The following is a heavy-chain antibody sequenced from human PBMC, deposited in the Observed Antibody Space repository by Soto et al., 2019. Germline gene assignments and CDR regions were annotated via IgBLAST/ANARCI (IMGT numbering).Heavy chain of an antibody. Sequence: QVQLVESGGGVVQPGRSLRLSCAASGFTFSSYGMPWVRQAPGKGLEWVAVISYDGSNKYYADSVKGRFTISRDNSKNTLYLQMNSLRAEDTAVYYCAKDKGTAAAGPGYFQHWGQGTLVTVSS. J-gene: IGHJ1*01. V-gene: IGHV3-30*18. D-gene: IGHD6-13*01. CDR1: GFTFSSYG. CDR3: AKDKGTAAAGPGYFQH. CDR2: ISYDGSNK.